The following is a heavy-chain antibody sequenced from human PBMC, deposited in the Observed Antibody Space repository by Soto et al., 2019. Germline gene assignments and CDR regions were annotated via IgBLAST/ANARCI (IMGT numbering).Heavy chain of an antibody. CDR3: ARFEYSSSSSWFDP. D-gene: IGHD6-6*01. Sequence: QVQLQESGPGLVKPSQTLSLTCTVSGGSISSGGYYWSWIRQHPGKGLEWIGYIYYSGRTYYNPYLKSRVTISVDTSKNQFSLKLSAVTAADTAVYYCARFEYSSSSSWFDPWGQGTLVTVSS. CDR2: IYYSGRT. V-gene: IGHV4-31*03. CDR1: GGSISSGGYY. J-gene: IGHJ5*02.